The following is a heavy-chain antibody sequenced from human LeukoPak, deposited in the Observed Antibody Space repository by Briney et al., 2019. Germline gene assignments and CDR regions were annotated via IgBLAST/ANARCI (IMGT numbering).Heavy chain of an antibody. Sequence: GGSLRLSCAASGFNLITSDMHWVRQAPGKGREWISYINKTSSTFYYADSVRGRFTISRDNAQNSLYLQMNSLRAEDTAVYYCTSYSYSGNYWGQGTLVTVSS. J-gene: IGHJ4*02. V-gene: IGHV3-48*01. CDR1: GFNLITSD. CDR3: TSYSYSGNY. CDR2: INKTSSTF. D-gene: IGHD4-11*01.